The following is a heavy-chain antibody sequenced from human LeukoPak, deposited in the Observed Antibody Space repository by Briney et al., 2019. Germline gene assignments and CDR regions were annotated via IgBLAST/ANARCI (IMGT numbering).Heavy chain of an antibody. Sequence: GGSLRLSCAASGFSFSHAWMSWVRQAPGKGLEWVARMKSKYFGETVDFAAPVKGRFTISRDDSKNNLYLQMNSLETEDTAVYYCVIDDYPNLTGALWDFFDYWGRGPVVTVSS. V-gene: IGHV3-15*01. CDR1: GFSFSHAW. D-gene: IGHD2-8*02. CDR3: VIDDYPNLTGALWDFFDY. CDR2: MKSKYFGETV. J-gene: IGHJ4*02.